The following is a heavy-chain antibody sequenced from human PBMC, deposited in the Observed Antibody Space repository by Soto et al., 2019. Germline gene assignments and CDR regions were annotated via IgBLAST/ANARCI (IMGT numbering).Heavy chain of an antibody. D-gene: IGHD5-18*01. Sequence: SETLSLTCTVSGGSIRSYYWTWIRQPPGKGLEWLGYIFYSGSTFYNPSLKSRVTISIHTSKSQFSLQLTSVTAADTAVHYCARGAADTAMVDSWGQGTLVTAPQ. CDR2: IFYSGST. CDR1: GGSIRSYY. CDR3: ARGAADTAMVDS. V-gene: IGHV4-59*01. J-gene: IGHJ4*02.